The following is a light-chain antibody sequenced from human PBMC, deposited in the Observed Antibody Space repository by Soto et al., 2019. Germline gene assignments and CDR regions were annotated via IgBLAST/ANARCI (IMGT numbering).Light chain of an antibody. CDR1: SSDVGGFNY. V-gene: IGLV2-14*01. Sequence: QSVLTQPASVSGSPGQSITISCTGTSSDVGGFNYVSWYQQHPGKVPKLMIYEVSNRPSGVSNRFSGSKSGNTASLSISGLQAEDEADYYCSSHSSRSTLLVFGGGTKLTVL. J-gene: IGLJ2*01. CDR2: EVS. CDR3: SSHSSRSTLLV.